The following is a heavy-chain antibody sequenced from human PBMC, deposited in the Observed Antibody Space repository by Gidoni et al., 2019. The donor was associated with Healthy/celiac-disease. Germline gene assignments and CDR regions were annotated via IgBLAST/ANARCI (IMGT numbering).Heavy chain of an antibody. CDR3: AKVREEYYYDSGDDAFDI. J-gene: IGHJ3*02. CDR1: GFTFSSYA. D-gene: IGHD3-22*01. Sequence: EVQLLESGGGLVQPGGSLRLSCAASGFTFSSYAMGWVRQAPGKGLEWVSAISGSGGSTYYADSVKGRFTISRDNSKNTLYLQMNSLRAEDTAVYYCAKVREEYYYDSGDDAFDIWGQGTMVTVSS. V-gene: IGHV3-23*01. CDR2: ISGSGGST.